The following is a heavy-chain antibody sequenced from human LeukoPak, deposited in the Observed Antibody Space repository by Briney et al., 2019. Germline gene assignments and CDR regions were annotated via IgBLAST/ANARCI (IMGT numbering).Heavy chain of an antibody. CDR1: GFTFSSYW. Sequence: PGGSLRLSCTASGFTFSSYWMHWVRQAPGKGLVWVSRINSDGGSTSYADSVKGRFTISRDNAKNTLYLQMNSLRAEDTAVYYCAKGRRYSSRYYYYYGMDVWGQGTTVTVSS. J-gene: IGHJ6*02. CDR3: AKGRRYSSRYYYYYGMDV. CDR2: INSDGGST. V-gene: IGHV3-74*01. D-gene: IGHD6-13*01.